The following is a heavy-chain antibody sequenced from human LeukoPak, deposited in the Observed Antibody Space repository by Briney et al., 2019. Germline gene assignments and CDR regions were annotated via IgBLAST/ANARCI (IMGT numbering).Heavy chain of an antibody. D-gene: IGHD5-18*01. CDR2: ISYDGSSK. CDR1: RFTFSTYG. V-gene: IGHV3-30*03. J-gene: IGHJ3*02. CDR3: ARARSSYGYGNAFGI. Sequence: GGTLRLSCVASRFTFSTYGMSWVRQAPGKGLEWVAVISYDGSSKYYADSVKGRFTISRDNSKNTLYLQMNSLRAEDTAVYYCARARSSYGYGNAFGIWGQGTMVTVSS.